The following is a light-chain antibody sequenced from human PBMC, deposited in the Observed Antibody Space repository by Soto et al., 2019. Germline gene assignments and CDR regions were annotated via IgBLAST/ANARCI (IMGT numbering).Light chain of an antibody. CDR2: DAS. CDR1: QSIGTY. J-gene: IGKJ4*01. CDR3: QQCRNWPLT. V-gene: IGKV3-11*01. Sequence: EIVLTQSPGTLSLSPGERATLSCGASQSIGTYLAWYQQKPGQPPRLLIYDASNRATDNTDRFSGSGSGTDFTLTISRLEHEDFAVYYCQQCRNWPLTFGGGTKV.